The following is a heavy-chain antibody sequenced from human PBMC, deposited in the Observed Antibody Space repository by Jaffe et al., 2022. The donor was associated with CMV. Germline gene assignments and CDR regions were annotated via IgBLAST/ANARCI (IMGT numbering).Heavy chain of an antibody. CDR2: ISGSGGST. CDR3: AKDQLYSSSSPYYYYYGMDV. D-gene: IGHD6-6*01. Sequence: EVQLLESGGGLVQPGGSLRLSCAASGFTFSSYAMSWVRQAPGKGLEWVSAISGSGGSTYYADSVKGRFTISRDNSKNTLYLQMNSLRAEDTAVYYCAKDQLYSSSSPYYYYYGMDVWGQGTTVTVSS. J-gene: IGHJ6*02. V-gene: IGHV3-23*01. CDR1: GFTFSSYA.